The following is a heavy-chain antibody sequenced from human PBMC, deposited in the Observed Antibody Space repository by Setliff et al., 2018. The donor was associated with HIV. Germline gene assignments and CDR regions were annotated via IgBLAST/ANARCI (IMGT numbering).Heavy chain of an antibody. CDR3: ARGSYGSVLL. V-gene: IGHV6-1*01. D-gene: IGHD6-19*01. CDR1: GDSVSSNNAA. CDR2: TYYRSKWYF. Sequence: SQTLSLPCAISGDSVSSNNAAWNWIRRSPLRGLEWLGRTYYRSKWYFDYAVSVKSRIIINPDTSKNQFSLHLNSVTPEDTAVYYCARGSYGSVLLWGQGTPVTVSS. J-gene: IGHJ4*02.